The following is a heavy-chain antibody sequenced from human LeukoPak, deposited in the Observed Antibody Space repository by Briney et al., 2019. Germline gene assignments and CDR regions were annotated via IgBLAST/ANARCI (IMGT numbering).Heavy chain of an antibody. Sequence: SETLSLTCAVSGGSISSGGYSWSWIRQPPGKGLEWIGYIYHSGSTYYNPSLKSRVTISVDRSKNQFPLKLSSVTAADTAVYYCARGVDGDYVDYWGQGTLVTVSS. CDR3: ARGVDGDYVDY. J-gene: IGHJ4*02. CDR2: IYHSGST. D-gene: IGHD4-17*01. CDR1: GGSISSGGYS. V-gene: IGHV4-30-2*01.